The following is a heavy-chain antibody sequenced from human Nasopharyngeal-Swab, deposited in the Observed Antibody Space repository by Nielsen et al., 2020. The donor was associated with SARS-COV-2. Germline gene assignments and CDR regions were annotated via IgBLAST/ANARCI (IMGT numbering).Heavy chain of an antibody. CDR1: GFTFTSSA. Sequence: SVKVSCKASGFTFTSSAMQWVRQARGQRLEWIGWIVVGSGNTNYAQKFQERVTITRDLSTSTAYMELSSLRSEDTAVYCCAAASYSSSLFYYYYGMDVWGQGTTVTVSS. CDR2: IVVGSGNT. D-gene: IGHD6-6*01. CDR3: AAASYSSSLFYYYYGMDV. V-gene: IGHV1-58*02. J-gene: IGHJ6*02.